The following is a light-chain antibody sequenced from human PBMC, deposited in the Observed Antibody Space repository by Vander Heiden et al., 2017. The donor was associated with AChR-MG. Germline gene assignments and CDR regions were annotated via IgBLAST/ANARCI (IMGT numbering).Light chain of an antibody. CDR3: SSFTTISTRV. CDR2: GVT. Sequence: QSALTQPASVSGSPRQSITISCTGTSSDIGGYNYVSWYQQHPGKAPKLVIYGVTKRPSGVSLRFSGSKSGNTASLTISGLQAEDEADYYCSSFTTISTRVFGGGTRLTVL. J-gene: IGLJ3*02. V-gene: IGLV2-14*03. CDR1: SSDIGGYNY.